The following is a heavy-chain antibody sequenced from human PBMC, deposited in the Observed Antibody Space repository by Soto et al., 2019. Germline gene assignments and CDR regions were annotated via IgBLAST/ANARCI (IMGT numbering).Heavy chain of an antibody. J-gene: IGHJ4*02. D-gene: IGHD3-22*01. CDR3: GESDSSGYYDRF. CDR1: GFTVSNNY. CDR2: LYSGGAT. V-gene: IGHV3-66*01. Sequence: EVPVVESGGGLVQPGGSLRLSCAPSGFTVSNNYMTWVRQAPGKGLEWVSVLYSGGATYYAESVKGRFTISRDNSKNTLFLQMNSLRTEDTAMYYCGESDSSGYYDRFWGQGTLVTVSS.